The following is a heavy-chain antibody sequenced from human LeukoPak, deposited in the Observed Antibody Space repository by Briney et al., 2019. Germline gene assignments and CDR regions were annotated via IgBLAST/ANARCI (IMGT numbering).Heavy chain of an antibody. CDR1: GFTFSSYG. D-gene: IGHD3-10*01. J-gene: IGHJ3*02. Sequence: PGGSLRLSCAASGFTFSSYGMHWVRQAPGKGLEWVAFIRYDGSNKYYADSVKGRFTISRDNSKNTLYLQMNSLRAGDTAVYYCAKDEARFGEMSAFDIWGQGTMVTVSS. CDR2: IRYDGSNK. V-gene: IGHV3-30*02. CDR3: AKDEARFGEMSAFDI.